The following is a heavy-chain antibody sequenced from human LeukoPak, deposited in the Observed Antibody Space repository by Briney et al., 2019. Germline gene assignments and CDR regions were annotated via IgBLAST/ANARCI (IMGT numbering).Heavy chain of an antibody. Sequence: GGSQRLSCAASGVTLSDHHMDWVRQAPGKGLEWVGRTRDKARGYRTEYAASVKDRFTISRDDSKTLVYLQMNSLKIEDTAVYYCARDGQEGDNSAFDIWGQGTVVTVYS. CDR1: GVTLSDHH. CDR2: TRDKARGYRT. CDR3: ARDGQEGDNSAFDI. J-gene: IGHJ3*02. D-gene: IGHD3-22*01. V-gene: IGHV3-72*01.